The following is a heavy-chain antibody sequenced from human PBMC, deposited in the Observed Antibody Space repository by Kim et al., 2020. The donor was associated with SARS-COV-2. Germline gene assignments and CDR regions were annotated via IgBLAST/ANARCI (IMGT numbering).Heavy chain of an antibody. CDR2: MNPNSGNT. CDR1: GYTFTSYD. CDR3: ARLPFLTVWDTAMRTYWYFDL. Sequence: ASVKVSCKASGYTFTSYDINWVRQATGQGLEWMGWMNPNSGNTGYAQKFQGRVTMTRNTSISTAYMELSSLRSEDTAVYYCARLPFLTVWDTAMRTYWYFDLWGRGTLVTVSS. V-gene: IGHV1-8*01. D-gene: IGHD5-18*01. J-gene: IGHJ2*01.